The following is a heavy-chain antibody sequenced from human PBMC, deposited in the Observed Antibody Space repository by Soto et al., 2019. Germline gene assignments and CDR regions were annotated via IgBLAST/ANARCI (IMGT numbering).Heavy chain of an antibody. CDR1: GFTVGTNF. V-gene: IGHV3-66*01. Sequence: GGSLRLSCAASGFTVGTNFMNWVRQAPGRGLEWVSVIYPGGGTYYADSVKGRFAVSRDTSKNTLYLQMNSLRVEDTAVYYCARESYMDYWGQGTQVTVSS. CDR3: ARESYMDY. J-gene: IGHJ4*02. D-gene: IGHD2-2*02. CDR2: IYPGGGT.